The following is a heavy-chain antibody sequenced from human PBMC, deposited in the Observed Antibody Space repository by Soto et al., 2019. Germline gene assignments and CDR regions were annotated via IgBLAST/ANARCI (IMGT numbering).Heavy chain of an antibody. CDR2: INHSGST. CDR1: GGSFSGYY. Sequence: SETLSLTCAVYGGSFSGYYWSWIRQPPGKGLEWIGEINHSGSTNYNPSLKSRVTISVDTSKNQFSLKLSSVTAADTAVYYCAIVVAGLDYWGQGTLVTSPQ. V-gene: IGHV4-34*01. D-gene: IGHD5-12*01. J-gene: IGHJ4*02. CDR3: AIVVAGLDY.